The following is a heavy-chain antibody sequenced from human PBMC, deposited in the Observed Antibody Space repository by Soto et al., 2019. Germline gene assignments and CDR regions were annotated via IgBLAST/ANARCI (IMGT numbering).Heavy chain of an antibody. Sequence: QVQLVQSGTEVKKPGASVKVSCKASGYTFTGYYMHWVRQAPGQGLEWMGWINPNSGGTNYAQKFQGRVTMTRDTSISTVYMELSRLRSDHTAVYYCASSLSSIFLAYCGGDCYKFDYWGQGTLVTVSS. CDR3: ASSLSSIFLAYCGGDCYKFDY. D-gene: IGHD2-21*02. J-gene: IGHJ4*02. CDR1: GYTFTGYY. V-gene: IGHV1-2*02. CDR2: INPNSGGT.